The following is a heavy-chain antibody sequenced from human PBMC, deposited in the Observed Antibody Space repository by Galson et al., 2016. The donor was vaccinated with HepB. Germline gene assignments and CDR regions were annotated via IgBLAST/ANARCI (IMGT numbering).Heavy chain of an antibody. CDR3: AKEGYTQQGTFEV. Sequence: SLRLSCAAYGFNFIDYAMTWVRQAPGTGMDWVSGLSAGSGYTHYTDSVKGRFTISRDNSKNRLYLEMNSLRAEDSAVYYCAKEGYTQQGTFEVWGQGTMVTVSS. J-gene: IGHJ3*01. D-gene: IGHD3-16*02. CDR1: GFNFIDYA. V-gene: IGHV3-23*01. CDR2: LSAGSGYT.